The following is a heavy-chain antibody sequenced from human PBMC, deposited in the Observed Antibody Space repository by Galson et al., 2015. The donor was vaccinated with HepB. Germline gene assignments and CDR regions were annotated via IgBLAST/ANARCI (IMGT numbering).Heavy chain of an antibody. CDR1: GFTFSSFW. V-gene: IGHV3-7*03. Sequence: SLRLSCAASGFTFSSFWMSWVRQTPGGGPEWLANIAKDGSEKNYVDSVKSRFTISRDNAKNSLYLQMDSLGVEDTAVYYCTRGAGAVDYWGQGTLVTVSS. CDR2: IAKDGSEK. D-gene: IGHD1-26*01. CDR3: TRGAGAVDY. J-gene: IGHJ4*02.